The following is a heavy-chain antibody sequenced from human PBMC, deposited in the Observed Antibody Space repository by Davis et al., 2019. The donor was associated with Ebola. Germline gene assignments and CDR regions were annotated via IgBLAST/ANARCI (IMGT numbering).Heavy chain of an antibody. CDR2: ISYDGSNK. D-gene: IGHD4-17*01. Sequence: GGSLRLSCAASGFTFSSYAMHWVRQAPGKWLEWVAVISYDGSNKYYADSVKGRFTISRDNSKNTLYLQMNSLRAEDTAVYYCARDLNYGDPSMLYYYYYGMDVWGQGTTVTVSS. V-gene: IGHV3-30-3*01. CDR3: ARDLNYGDPSMLYYYYYGMDV. CDR1: GFTFSSYA. J-gene: IGHJ6*02.